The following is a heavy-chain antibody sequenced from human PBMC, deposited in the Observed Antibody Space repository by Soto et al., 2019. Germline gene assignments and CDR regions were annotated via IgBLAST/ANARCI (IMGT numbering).Heavy chain of an antibody. CDR2: ISAYNGNT. D-gene: IGHD2-15*01. Sequence: ASVKVSCKASGYRFSSYAIQWVRQAPGQRLEWMGWISAYNGNTNYAQKLQGRVTMTTDTSTSTAYMELRSLRSDDTAVYYCVVAAQPYYFDYWGQGTLVTVSS. CDR3: VVAAQPYYFDY. J-gene: IGHJ4*02. CDR1: GYRFSSYA. V-gene: IGHV1-18*01.